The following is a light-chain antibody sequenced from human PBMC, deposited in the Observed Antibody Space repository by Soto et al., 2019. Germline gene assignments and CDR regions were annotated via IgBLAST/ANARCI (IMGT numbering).Light chain of an antibody. CDR3: QQYKAWPRT. V-gene: IGKV3-15*01. J-gene: IGKJ2*01. Sequence: VMTQSPVTLSVSPGERATLSCRASQSVGGDLAWYQQTPGQTPRLLIYGAVTRATGVAARFSGAGSGTEFTLTVDSLQAEDVAIYYCQQYKAWPRTFGQGTKLEI. CDR2: GAV. CDR1: QSVGGD.